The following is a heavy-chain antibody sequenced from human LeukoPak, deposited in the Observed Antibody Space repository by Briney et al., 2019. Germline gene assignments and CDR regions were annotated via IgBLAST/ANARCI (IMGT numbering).Heavy chain of an antibody. D-gene: IGHD3-22*01. V-gene: IGHV1-2*06. CDR2: INPNSGDT. CDR3: ARSNTSGYYPPTLRY. CDR1: GYTFTDYY. J-gene: IGHJ4*02. Sequence: ASVKVSCKASGYTFTDYYIHWVRQAPGQGLEWMGRINPNSGDTDFAQKFQGMVTMTRDTSISTAYMELSRLRSDDTAVFYCARSNTSGYYPPTLRYWGQGTLVAVSS.